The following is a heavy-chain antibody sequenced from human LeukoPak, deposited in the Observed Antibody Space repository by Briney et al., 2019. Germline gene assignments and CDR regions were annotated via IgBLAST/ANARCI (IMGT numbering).Heavy chain of an antibody. CDR3: AREFGVLRFLEWFHGYYYYGMDV. V-gene: IGHV7-4-1*02. CDR2: INTNTGNP. D-gene: IGHD3-3*01. CDR1: GYTFTSYA. Sequence: ASVKVSCKASGYTFTSYAMNWVRQAPGQGLEWMGWINTNTGNPTYVQGFTGRFVFSLDTSVSTAYLQISSLKAEDTAVYYCAREFGVLRFLEWFHGYYYYGMDVWGQGTTVTVSS. J-gene: IGHJ6*02.